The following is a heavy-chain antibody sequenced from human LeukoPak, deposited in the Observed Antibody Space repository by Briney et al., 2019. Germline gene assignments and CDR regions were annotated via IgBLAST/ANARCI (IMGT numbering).Heavy chain of an antibody. CDR1: GGSISSGSDY. J-gene: IGHJ4*02. D-gene: IGHD3-22*01. CDR3: ARVHYYYDSSSSAYWEDFDY. Sequence: SETLSLTCTVSGGSISSGSDYWSWFRQPAGKGLEWLGRIYTSGSTSYNPSLKSRVTISLDRSKNQFSLKLSSVTAADTAVYYCARVHYYYDSSSSAYWEDFDYWGQGTLVTVSS. CDR2: IYTSGST. V-gene: IGHV4-61*02.